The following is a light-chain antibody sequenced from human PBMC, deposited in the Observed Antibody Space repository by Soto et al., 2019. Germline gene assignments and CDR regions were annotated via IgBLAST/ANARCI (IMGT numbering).Light chain of an antibody. CDR2: DVS. V-gene: IGKV1-5*01. Sequence: DIQMTQSPPTLSASVGDRVTITCRASQSISSWLAWYQQRPGNAPNLLIYDVSSWESGVPSRFSGSGSGTEFTLTISSLQPDEFATYYCQQYTNYPWTFGQGTKVEIK. CDR3: QQYTNYPWT. J-gene: IGKJ1*01. CDR1: QSISSW.